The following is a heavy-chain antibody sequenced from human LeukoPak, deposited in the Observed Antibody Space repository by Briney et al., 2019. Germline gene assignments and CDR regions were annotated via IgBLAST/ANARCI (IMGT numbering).Heavy chain of an antibody. CDR2: INHSGST. J-gene: IGHJ2*01. CDR1: GGSVSSADWY. CDR3: ARSKGMTWIQLRYFDL. D-gene: IGHD5-18*01. Sequence: PSETLSLTCTVSGGSVSSADWYWGWIRQPPGKGLEWIGEINHSGSTNYNPSLKSRVTISVDTSKNQFSLKLSSVTAADTAVYYCARSKGMTWIQLRYFDLWGRGTLVTVSS. V-gene: IGHV4-39*07.